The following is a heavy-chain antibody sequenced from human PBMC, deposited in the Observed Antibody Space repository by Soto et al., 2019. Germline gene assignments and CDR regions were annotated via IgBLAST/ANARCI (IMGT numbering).Heavy chain of an antibody. CDR1: GGTFSSYT. D-gene: IGHD6-13*01. CDR2: IIPLFGTT. CDR3: ARDSIAAAGTDY. V-gene: IGHV1-69*13. J-gene: IGHJ4*02. Sequence: GAAVKVSCKASGGTFSSYTIAWVRQAPGQGLEWMGEIIPLFGTTNYVEKFQGRLTITADASTSTAYMELSSLRSEDTAMYYCARDSIAAAGTDYWGQGALVTVCS.